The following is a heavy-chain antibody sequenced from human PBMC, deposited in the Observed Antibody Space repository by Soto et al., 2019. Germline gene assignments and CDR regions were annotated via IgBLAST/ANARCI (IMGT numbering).Heavy chain of an antibody. V-gene: IGHV3-30*18. CDR3: AKDLVAAAGNYYYYYGMDV. Sequence: TGGSLRLSCAASGFTFSSYGMHWVRQAPGKGLEWVAVISYDGSNKYYADSVKGRFTISRDNSKNTLYLQMNSLRAEDTAVYYWAKDLVAAAGNYYYYYGMDVWGQGTTVTVSS. D-gene: IGHD6-13*01. CDR1: GFTFSSYG. J-gene: IGHJ6*02. CDR2: ISYDGSNK.